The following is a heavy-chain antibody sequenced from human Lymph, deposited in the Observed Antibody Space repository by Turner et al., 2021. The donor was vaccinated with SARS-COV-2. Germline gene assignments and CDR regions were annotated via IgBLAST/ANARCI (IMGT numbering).Heavy chain of an antibody. CDR3: AKSPLGEDYFDY. Sequence: EVQLLESGGDVVPPGGSLRLSCASSGFTFSNYAMSGVRQAPGKGLEWVSDISGSGARTYYADSVKGRFNISRDNSKNTLFLQMNSLRADDTAIYYCAKSPLGEDYFDYWGQGTLVTVSS. CDR2: ISGSGART. CDR1: GFTFSNYA. D-gene: IGHD3-16*01. J-gene: IGHJ4*02. V-gene: IGHV3-23*01.